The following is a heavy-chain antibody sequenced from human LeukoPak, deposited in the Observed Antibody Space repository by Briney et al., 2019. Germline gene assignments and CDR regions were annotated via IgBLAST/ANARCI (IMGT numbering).Heavy chain of an antibody. Sequence: GGSLRLSCAASGFTFSSYAMHWVRQAPGRGLEWVAVISYDGSNKYYADSVKGRFTISRDNSKNTLYLQMNSLRAEDTAVYYCARDRVGSYQLRPDAFDIWGQGTMVTVSS. CDR2: ISYDGSNK. J-gene: IGHJ3*02. CDR1: GFTFSSYA. V-gene: IGHV3-30-3*01. CDR3: ARDRVGSYQLRPDAFDI. D-gene: IGHD2-2*01.